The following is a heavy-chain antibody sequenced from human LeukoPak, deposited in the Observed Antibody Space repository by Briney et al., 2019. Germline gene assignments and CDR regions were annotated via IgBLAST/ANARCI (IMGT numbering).Heavy chain of an antibody. CDR3: ARPQTPYSGYDYPSGYDY. CDR1: GYTFTSYA. Sequence: ASVKVSCKASGYTFTSYAMHWVRQAPGQRLEWMGWINAGNGNTKYSQKFQGRVTITRDTSASTAYMELSSLRSEDTAVYYCARPQTPYSGYDYPSGYDYWGQGTLVTVSS. V-gene: IGHV1-3*01. D-gene: IGHD5-12*01. J-gene: IGHJ4*02. CDR2: INAGNGNT.